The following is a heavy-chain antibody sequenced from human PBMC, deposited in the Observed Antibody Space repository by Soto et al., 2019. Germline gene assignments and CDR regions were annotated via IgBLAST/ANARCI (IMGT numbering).Heavy chain of an antibody. V-gene: IGHV4-30-4*01. CDR1: GGSISSNYYY. CDR2: IYDSGNT. Sequence: SETLSLTCTVSGGSISSNYYYWSWIRQSPGTGLEWIGHIYDSGNTYSNPSLKSRVTISIDMSRNQFSLKLSSVTAADTAGYYCARGPNGDKVEYWGQGTLVTVDS. J-gene: IGHJ4*02. CDR3: ARGPNGDKVEY. D-gene: IGHD7-27*01.